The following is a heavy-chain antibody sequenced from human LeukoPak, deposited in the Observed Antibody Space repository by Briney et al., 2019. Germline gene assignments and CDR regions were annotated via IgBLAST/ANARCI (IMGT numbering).Heavy chain of an antibody. V-gene: IGHV3-30*03. CDR2: ISYDGSNK. D-gene: IGHD6-6*01. Sequence: PGGSLRLSCAASAFTFRNYWMSWVRQAPGKGLEWVAVISYDGSNKYYADSVKGRFTISRDNSKNTLYLQMNSLRAEDTAVYYCARDWYSSSSFGWFDPWGQGTLVTVSS. CDR3: ARDWYSSSSFGWFDP. CDR1: AFTFRNYW. J-gene: IGHJ5*02.